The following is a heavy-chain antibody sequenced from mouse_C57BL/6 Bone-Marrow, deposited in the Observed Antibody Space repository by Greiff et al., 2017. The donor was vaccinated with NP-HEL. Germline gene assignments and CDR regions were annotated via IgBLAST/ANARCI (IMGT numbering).Heavy chain of an antibody. Sequence: EVKLMESGGGLVQPGGSLKLSCAASGFTFSDYYMYWVRQTPEKRLEWVAYISNGGGSNYYPDTVKGRFTISRDNAKNTLYLQMGRLKSEETAMYYCARHPSTMVTTGTWFAYWGQGTLVTVSA. CDR1: GFTFSDYY. CDR3: ARHPSTMVTTGTWFAY. J-gene: IGHJ3*01. CDR2: ISNGGGSN. V-gene: IGHV5-12*01. D-gene: IGHD2-2*01.